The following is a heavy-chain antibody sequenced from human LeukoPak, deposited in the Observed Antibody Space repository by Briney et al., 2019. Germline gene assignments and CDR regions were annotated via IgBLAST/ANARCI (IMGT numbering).Heavy chain of an antibody. CDR2: INLHTGGA. CDR1: GYTSTDYF. Sequence: ASVTVSCKSSGYTSTDYFLHWVRQAPGQGLEWMGCINLHTGGAHYAQKFQDWVSLTRDTSIDTAFMELSSLRSDATAIYYCARDFLGRTNGGSNYFGMDVWGQGTTVTVSS. CDR3: ARDFLGRTNGGSNYFGMDV. D-gene: IGHD2-8*01. J-gene: IGHJ6*02. V-gene: IGHV1-2*04.